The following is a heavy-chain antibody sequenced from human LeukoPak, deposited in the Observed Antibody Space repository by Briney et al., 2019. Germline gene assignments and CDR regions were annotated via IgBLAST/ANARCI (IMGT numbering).Heavy chain of an antibody. CDR3: ARQISDYYYYYMDV. J-gene: IGHJ6*03. Sequence: PSETLSLTXTVSGGSIDTVAFYWGWVRQPPEKGLEWIGTIYDSENEFHNPSLNTRVTISADTSKNQFSLKLNSVTAADTAIYYCARQISDYYYYYMDVWGEGITVTVSS. V-gene: IGHV4-39*01. CDR1: GGSIDTVAFY. CDR2: IYDSENE. D-gene: IGHD2/OR15-2a*01.